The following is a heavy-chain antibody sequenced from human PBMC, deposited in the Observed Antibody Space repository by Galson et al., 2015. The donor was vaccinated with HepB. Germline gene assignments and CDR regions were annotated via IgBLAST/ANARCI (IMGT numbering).Heavy chain of an antibody. V-gene: IGHV1-69*13. J-gene: IGHJ6*02. CDR1: GGTFSSYA. CDR2: IIPICGTA. D-gene: IGHD6-13*01. CDR3: ARERGYSSSWDGHYGMDD. Sequence: SVKVSCKASGGTFSSYAISWVRQAPGQGLEWMGGIIPICGTANYAQKFQGRVTMTADESTSTAYMELSSLRSEDTAVYYCARERGYSSSWDGHYGMDDWGQGTTVTVSS.